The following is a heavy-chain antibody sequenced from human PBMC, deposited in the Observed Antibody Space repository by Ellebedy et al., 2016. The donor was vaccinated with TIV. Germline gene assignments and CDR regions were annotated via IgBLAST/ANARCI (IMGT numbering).Heavy chain of an antibody. Sequence: GGSLRLXXVASGFTFKIFNMNWVRQAPGKGLEWVSSLSGSSNYIYYADSVRGRFTISRDNAKNSLYLQMDSLRAEDTAVYYCATSVVGAPVLGADYWGQGTLVTVSS. D-gene: IGHD2-15*01. CDR2: LSGSSNYI. J-gene: IGHJ4*02. CDR1: GFTFKIFN. V-gene: IGHV3-21*01. CDR3: ATSVVGAPVLGADY.